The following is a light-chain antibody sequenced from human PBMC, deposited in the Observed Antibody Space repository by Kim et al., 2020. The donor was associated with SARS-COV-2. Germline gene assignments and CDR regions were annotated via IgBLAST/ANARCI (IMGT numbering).Light chain of an antibody. CDR3: QQYNSYSGT. CDR2: KAS. CDR1: QSISSW. Sequence: DIQMTQSPSTLSASVGDRVTITCRASQSISSWLAWYQQKPGKAPKLPIYKASSLESGVPSRFSGSGSGTEFTLTISSLQPDDFATYYCQQYNSYSGTFGQGTKVEIK. J-gene: IGKJ1*01. V-gene: IGKV1-5*03.